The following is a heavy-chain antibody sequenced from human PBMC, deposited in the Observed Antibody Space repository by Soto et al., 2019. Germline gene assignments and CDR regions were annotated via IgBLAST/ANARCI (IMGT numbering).Heavy chain of an antibody. J-gene: IGHJ5*02. CDR1: GGSFSGYY. V-gene: IGHV4-34*01. CDR3: SRGIGYCSSINCYSSPRFRFDP. CDR2: VNHSGTT. D-gene: IGHD2-2*01. Sequence: QVQLQQWGAGLLKPSETLSLTCAVYGGSFSGYYWTWIRQSPEKGLEWIGEVNHSGTTYYNPSLKTRVTISVHTPQNQFSLKMCSVTAADTAVYYCSRGIGYCSSINCYSSPRFRFDPWGQGTLVTVSS.